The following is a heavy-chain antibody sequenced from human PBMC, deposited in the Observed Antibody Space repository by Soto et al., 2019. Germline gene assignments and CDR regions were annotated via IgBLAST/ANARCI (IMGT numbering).Heavy chain of an antibody. J-gene: IGHJ6*02. CDR1: GFTFSSYW. CDR2: IKQDGSEK. D-gene: IGHD5-18*01. CDR3: ARDHGYSYGYGYYYYGMDV. Sequence: QPGGSLRLSCAASGFTFSSYWMSWVRQAPGKGLEWVANIKQDGSEKYYVDSVKGRFTISRDNAKNSLYLQMNSLRAEDTAVYYCARDHGYSYGYGYYYYGMDVWGQGTTVTVSS. V-gene: IGHV3-7*01.